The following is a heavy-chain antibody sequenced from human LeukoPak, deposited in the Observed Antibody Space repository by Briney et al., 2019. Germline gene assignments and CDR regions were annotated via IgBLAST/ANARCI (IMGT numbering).Heavy chain of an antibody. CDR2: IYPGDSDT. CDR3: ARLAPRPGVFSYFDY. J-gene: IGHJ4*02. Sequence: GESLKISCKGSGYTFTDYWIGWVRQMPGKGLEWMGIIYPGDSDTRYSPSFQGQVTISADKSISTAYLQWSSLKASDTAMYYCARLAPRPGVFSYFDYWGQGTLVTVSS. D-gene: IGHD1-14*01. CDR1: GYTFTDYW. V-gene: IGHV5-51*01.